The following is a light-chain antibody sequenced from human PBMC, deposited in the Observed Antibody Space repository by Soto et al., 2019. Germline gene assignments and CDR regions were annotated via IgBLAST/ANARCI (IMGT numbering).Light chain of an antibody. V-gene: IGKV1-39*01. CDR1: QSSTNY. Sequence: DIQMTQSPSSLSASVGDRVTITCRASQSSTNYLNWYQQKPGKAPKLLIYAASNLQSGVPSRFSGSGSGTDFTLTISSLQPEDFASYYCQQTYSTPVTFGGGTKVEIK. J-gene: IGKJ4*01. CDR3: QQTYSTPVT. CDR2: AAS.